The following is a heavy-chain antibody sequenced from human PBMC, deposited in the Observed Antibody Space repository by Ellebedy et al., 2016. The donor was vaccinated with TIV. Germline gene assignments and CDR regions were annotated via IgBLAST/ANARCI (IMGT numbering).Heavy chain of an antibody. CDR3: ARELAYYSNNGYYYLSGFDV. CDR2: IHHSGTN. CDR1: DYSISSGYF. J-gene: IGHJ3*01. V-gene: IGHV4-38-2*02. D-gene: IGHD3-22*01. Sequence: MPSETLSLTCTVSDYSISSGYFWGWIRQPPGKGREWIGSIHHSGTNYYNPSLKSRLTISVDTSKNQFSLNLSSVTVIDTAVYYCARELAYYSNNGYYYLSGFDVWGRGTMVTVSS.